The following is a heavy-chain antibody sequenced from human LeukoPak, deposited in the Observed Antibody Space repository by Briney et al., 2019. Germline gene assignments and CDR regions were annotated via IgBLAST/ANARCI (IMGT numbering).Heavy chain of an antibody. Sequence: SETLSLTCTVSGGSISSSSYYWGWIRQPPGKGLEWIGSIYHSGSTYYNPSLKSRVTISVDTSKNQFSLKLSSVTAADTAVYYCARVRSYYGSGSGFDYWGQGTLVTVSS. CDR3: ARVRSYYGSGSGFDY. D-gene: IGHD3-10*01. CDR2: IYHSGST. V-gene: IGHV4-39*07. CDR1: GGSISSSSYY. J-gene: IGHJ4*02.